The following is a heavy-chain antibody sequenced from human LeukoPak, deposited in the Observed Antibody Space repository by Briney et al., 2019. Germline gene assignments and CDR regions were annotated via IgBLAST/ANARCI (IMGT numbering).Heavy chain of an antibody. V-gene: IGHV3-53*01. CDR3: ARETPGIAASVNGG. CDR1: GVTVGDNY. Sequence: GGSLRLSCTASGVTVGDNYINWLRQAPGKGLEWVSLIYSDGSTHYADSVKGRFTISRDNSKNTLYRQIYGLRAEHIALYYCARETPGIAASVNGGWGQGTLVTVSS. CDR2: IYSDGST. J-gene: IGHJ4*02. D-gene: IGHD6-13*01.